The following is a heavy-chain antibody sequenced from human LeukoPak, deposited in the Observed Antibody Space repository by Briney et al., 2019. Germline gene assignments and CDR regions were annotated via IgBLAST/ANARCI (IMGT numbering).Heavy chain of an antibody. Sequence: PSETLSLTCDVSGGSISRTNWWSWVRQSPGQGLEWIGEISLSGHTNHNPSLQSRVTMSLDESKNQVSLDLASVTDADTAVYYCSRESGAFSPFGYWGQGTLVTVHS. CDR2: ISLSGHT. D-gene: IGHD1-26*01. CDR1: GGSISRTNW. V-gene: IGHV4-4*02. J-gene: IGHJ4*02. CDR3: SRESGAFSPFGY.